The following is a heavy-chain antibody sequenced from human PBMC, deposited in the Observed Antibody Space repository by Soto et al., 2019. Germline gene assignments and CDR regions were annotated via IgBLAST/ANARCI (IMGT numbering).Heavy chain of an antibody. V-gene: IGHV4-38-2*02. CDR2: IYHSGST. D-gene: IGHD3-3*01. CDR1: GYSISSGYY. CDR3: ARDLGYYDFWSGPFIWCDP. J-gene: IGHJ5*02. Sequence: SETLSLTCAVSGYSISSGYYWGWLRQPPGKGLEWIGSIYHSGSTYYNPSLKSRVTISVDTSKNQFSLKLSSVTAADTAVYYCARDLGYYDFWSGPFIWCDPWGQGTLVTVAS.